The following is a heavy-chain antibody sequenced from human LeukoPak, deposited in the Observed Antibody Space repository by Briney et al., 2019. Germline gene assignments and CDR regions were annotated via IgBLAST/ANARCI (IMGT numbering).Heavy chain of an antibody. J-gene: IGHJ4*02. CDR1: GFTFSSYS. Sequence: GGSLRLSCAASGFTFSSYSMNWVRQAPGKGLEWVSSISSSSSYIYYADSVKGRFTISRDNAKNSLYLQMNSLRAEDTAVYYCARSWLAADYYFDYWGQGTLVTVSS. V-gene: IGHV3-21*01. CDR2: ISSSSSYI. D-gene: IGHD6-13*01. CDR3: ARSWLAADYYFDY.